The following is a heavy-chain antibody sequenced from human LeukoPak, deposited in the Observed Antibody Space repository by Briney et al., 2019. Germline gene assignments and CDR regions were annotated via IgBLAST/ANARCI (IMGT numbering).Heavy chain of an antibody. D-gene: IGHD3-22*01. CDR1: GYSISSGYY. V-gene: IGHV4-38-2*02. Sequence: SETLSLTCTVSGYSISSGYYWGWIRQPPGKGLEWIGSIYHSGSTYYNPSPKSRVTISVDTSKNQFSLKLSSVTAADTAVYYCARDARRRYYYDSSGTDAFDIWGQGTMVTVSS. J-gene: IGHJ3*02. CDR2: IYHSGST. CDR3: ARDARRRYYYDSSGTDAFDI.